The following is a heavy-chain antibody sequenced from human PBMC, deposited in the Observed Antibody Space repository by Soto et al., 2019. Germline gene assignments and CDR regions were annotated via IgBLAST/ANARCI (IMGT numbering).Heavy chain of an antibody. Sequence: QVQLVQSGAEVRNPGASVKVSCKASGYTFTGYYLHWVRQAPGQGLEWMAWVNPRSGGTNYAQKFQGRVKVTRDTSISTAYLEVNRLSSDDSAVYFCSSRDNNSQSPMDFWGQGTPVTVAS. CDR2: VNPRSGGT. CDR1: GYTFTGYY. J-gene: IGHJ4*02. V-gene: IGHV1-2*02. CDR3: SSRDNNSQSPMDF.